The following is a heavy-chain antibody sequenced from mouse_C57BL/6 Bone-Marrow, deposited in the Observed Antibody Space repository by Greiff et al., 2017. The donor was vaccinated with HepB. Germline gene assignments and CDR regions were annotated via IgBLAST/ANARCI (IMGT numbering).Heavy chain of an antibody. CDR1: GYTFTSYW. CDR3: TRKAYYSNLFAY. CDR2: IYPGNSDT. Sequence: EVQLQQSGTVLARPGASVKMSCKTSGYTFTSYWMHWVKQRPGQGLEWIGAIYPGNSDTSYNQKFKGKAILTAVTSASTAYMELSILTNEASAVYYCTRKAYYSNLFAYWGQGTLVTVSA. V-gene: IGHV1-5*01. J-gene: IGHJ3*01. D-gene: IGHD2-5*01.